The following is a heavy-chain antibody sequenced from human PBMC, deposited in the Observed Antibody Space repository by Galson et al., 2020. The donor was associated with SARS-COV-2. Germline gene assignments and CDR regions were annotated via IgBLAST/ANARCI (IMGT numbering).Heavy chain of an antibody. D-gene: IGHD6-13*01. V-gene: IGHV4-39*01. J-gene: IGHJ6*02. CDR3: ASPRVNIAVAANYYGMDV. Sequence: SETLSLTCTVSGGSISSSSYYWGWIRQPPGKGLEWIGSIYYSGSTYYNPSLKSRVTISVDTSKNQFSLKLSSVTAADTAVYYCASPRVNIAVAANYYGMDVWGQGTTVTVSS. CDR2: IYYSGST. CDR1: GGSISSSSYY.